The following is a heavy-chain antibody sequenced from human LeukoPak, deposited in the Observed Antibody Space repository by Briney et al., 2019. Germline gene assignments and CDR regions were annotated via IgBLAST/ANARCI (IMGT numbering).Heavy chain of an antibody. D-gene: IGHD6-13*01. CDR1: GFTFSSYA. Sequence: GGSLRLSCAASGFTFSSYAMSWVRQAPGKXLEWVSVISGSGGSTYYADSVKGRFTISRDNSQNTLYLQMNSLRAEDTAVYYCAKDSIPAAGDLDYWGQGTLVTVSS. CDR2: ISGSGGST. J-gene: IGHJ4*02. V-gene: IGHV3-23*01. CDR3: AKDSIPAAGDLDY.